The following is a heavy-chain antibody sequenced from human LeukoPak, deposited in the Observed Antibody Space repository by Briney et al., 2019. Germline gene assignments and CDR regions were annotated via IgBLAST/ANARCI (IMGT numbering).Heavy chain of an antibody. CDR1: GYTFTSYD. Sequence: GASVKVSCKASGYTFTSYDINWVRQATGQGLEWMGWMNPNSGNTGYAQKFQGRVTMTRNTSISTAYMELSSLRSEDTAVYYCARRDSSGYYPDYWGQETLVTVSS. D-gene: IGHD3-22*01. V-gene: IGHV1-8*01. CDR2: MNPNSGNT. CDR3: ARRDSSGYYPDY. J-gene: IGHJ4*02.